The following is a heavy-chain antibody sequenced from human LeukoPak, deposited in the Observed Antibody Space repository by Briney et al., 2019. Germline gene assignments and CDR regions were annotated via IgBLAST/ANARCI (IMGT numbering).Heavy chain of an antibody. Sequence: GSVKVSCKASGYTFTGYYMHWVRQAPGQGLEWMGWINPNSGGTNYAQKFQGRVTMTRDTSISTAYMELSRLRSDDTAVYYCARVDHPSGVDAGDWFDPWGQGTLVTVSS. CDR1: GYTFTGYY. J-gene: IGHJ5*02. V-gene: IGHV1-2*02. CDR2: INPNSGGT. D-gene: IGHD5/OR15-5a*01. CDR3: ARVDHPSGVDAGDWFDP.